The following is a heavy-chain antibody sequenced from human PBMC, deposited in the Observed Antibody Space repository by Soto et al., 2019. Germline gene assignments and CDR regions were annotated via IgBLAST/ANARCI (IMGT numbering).Heavy chain of an antibody. Sequence: GGSLRLSCAASGFTFSSYAIHWVRQAPGKGLEWVAVVSFDGSNKYYADSVKGRFTISRDNSKNTLYVQMNSLRAEDTAVYYCARDGAYGGNSNFFDYWGQGTLVTVSS. J-gene: IGHJ4*02. CDR2: VSFDGSNK. D-gene: IGHD4-17*01. CDR1: GFTFSSYA. V-gene: IGHV3-30-3*01. CDR3: ARDGAYGGNSNFFDY.